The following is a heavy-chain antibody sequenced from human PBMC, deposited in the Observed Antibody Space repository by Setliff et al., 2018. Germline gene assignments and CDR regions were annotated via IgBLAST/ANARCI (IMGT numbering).Heavy chain of an antibody. Sequence: PGGSLRLSCAASGFTFSNYWMSWVRQAPGKGLEWVANIKQDGSEKYYVDSVKGRFTISRDNAKNTLYLQMNSLRPEDTAVYYCARVGRVGYYESFQYWGQGTLVTVSS. CDR2: IKQDGSEK. CDR1: GFTFSNYW. V-gene: IGHV3-7*01. D-gene: IGHD3-22*01. CDR3: ARVGRVGYYESFQY. J-gene: IGHJ1*01.